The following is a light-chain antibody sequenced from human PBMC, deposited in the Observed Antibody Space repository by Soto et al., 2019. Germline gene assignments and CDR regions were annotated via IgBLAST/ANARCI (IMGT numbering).Light chain of an antibody. V-gene: IGKV1-39*01. CDR3: KQSYSTPLT. Sequence: DIQMTQSPSTLYPSVGDTITITCRASQSISSWLAWYQQKPGKAPKLLIYAASSLQSGVPSRFSGSGSGTDFTLTISSLQPEEFATYYCKQSYSTPLTVGQGTKVDI. J-gene: IGKJ1*01. CDR1: QSISSW. CDR2: AAS.